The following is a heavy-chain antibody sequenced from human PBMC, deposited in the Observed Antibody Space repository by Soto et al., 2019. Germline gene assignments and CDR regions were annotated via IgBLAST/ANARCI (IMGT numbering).Heavy chain of an antibody. CDR3: AREVGSYDILTGSLM. CDR2: IYYSGST. J-gene: IGHJ4*02. V-gene: IGHV4-30-4*01. Sequence: SETLSLTCTVSGGSISSGDYYWSWIRQPPGKGLEWIGYIYYSGSTYYNPSLKSRVTISVDTSKNQFSLKLSSVTAADTAVYYCAREVGSYDILTGSLMWGQGTLVTVSS. CDR1: GGSISSGDYY. D-gene: IGHD3-9*01.